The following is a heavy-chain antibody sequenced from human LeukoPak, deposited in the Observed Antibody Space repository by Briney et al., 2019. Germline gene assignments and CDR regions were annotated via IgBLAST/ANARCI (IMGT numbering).Heavy chain of an antibody. CDR1: GFTFSSYG. CDR2: IRYDGSNK. CDR3: AKRGTVHVVDTAMAGGLSFDY. J-gene: IGHJ4*02. V-gene: IGHV3-30*02. D-gene: IGHD5-18*01. Sequence: PGGSLRLSCAASGFTFSSYGRHWVRQAPGKGLEWVAFIRYDGSNKYYADSVKGRFTISRDNSKNTLYLQMNSLRAEDTAVYYCAKRGTVHVVDTAMAGGLSFDYWGQGTLVTVSS.